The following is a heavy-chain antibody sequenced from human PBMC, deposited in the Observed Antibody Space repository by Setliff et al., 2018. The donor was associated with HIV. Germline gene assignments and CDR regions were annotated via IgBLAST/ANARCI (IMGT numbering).Heavy chain of an antibody. CDR1: GGSIRSNDW. V-gene: IGHV4-4*02. D-gene: IGHD2-15*01. CDR3: ARDKRGYCSSGLCYSWFDP. Sequence: SETLSLTCTVSGGSIRSNDWWSWVRQPPGKGLELIGEIHHSGSTNYNPSLKSRVTISVDKSKNQFSLKRNSMTAADTAVYYCARDKRGYCSSGLCYSWFDPWGQGTLVTVSS. CDR2: IHHSGST. J-gene: IGHJ5*02.